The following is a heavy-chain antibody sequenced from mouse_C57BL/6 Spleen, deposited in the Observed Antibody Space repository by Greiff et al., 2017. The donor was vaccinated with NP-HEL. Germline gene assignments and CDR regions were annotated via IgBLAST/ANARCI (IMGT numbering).Heavy chain of an antibody. CDR3: ARRGAMVTAHFDY. V-gene: IGHV1-81*01. D-gene: IGHD2-2*01. Sequence: QVQLKQSGAELARPGASVKLSCKASGYTFTSYGISWVKQRTGQGLEWIGEIYPRSGNTYYNEKFKGKATLTADKSSSTAYMELRSLTSEDSAVYFCARRGAMVTAHFDYWGQGTTLPVSS. J-gene: IGHJ2*01. CDR1: GYTFTSYG. CDR2: IYPRSGNT.